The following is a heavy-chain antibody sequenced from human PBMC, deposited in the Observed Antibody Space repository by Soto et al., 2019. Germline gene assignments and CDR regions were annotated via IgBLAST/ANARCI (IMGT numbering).Heavy chain of an antibody. Sequence: VQLVESGGGLVEPGGSLRLSCAASGFTFSTYLMNWVRQAPGKGLEWVSSIKSDSSSLYYADSVKGRFTISRDNAKNSLHLQMNSLRVEDTAMYFCARKPMTGSQSGAFDIWGQGTMGTVSS. CDR1: GFTFSTYL. V-gene: IGHV3-21*06. CDR2: IKSDSSSL. CDR3: ARKPMTGSQSGAFDI. D-gene: IGHD3-9*01. J-gene: IGHJ3*02.